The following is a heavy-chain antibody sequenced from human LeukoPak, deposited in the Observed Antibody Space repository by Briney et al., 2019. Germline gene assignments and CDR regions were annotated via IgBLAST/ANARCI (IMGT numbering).Heavy chain of an antibody. CDR1: GASISSGSYY. D-gene: IGHD2-21*02. CDR2: IYYTGNT. V-gene: IGHV4-39*01. J-gene: IGHJ1*01. Sequence: SETLSLTCTVSGASISSGSYYWGWIRQPPGKGLEWTGSIYYTGNTYYNPSLNSRVTISVDTSKKQFSLKLSSVTAADTAVYYCATIAEFCGGDCYSEYFQQWGQGTLVTVSS. CDR3: ATIAEFCGGDCYSEYFQQ.